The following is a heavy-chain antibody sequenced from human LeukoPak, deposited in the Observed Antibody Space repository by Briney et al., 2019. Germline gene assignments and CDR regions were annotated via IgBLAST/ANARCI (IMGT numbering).Heavy chain of an antibody. D-gene: IGHD3-3*01. CDR1: GGSFSGYY. J-gene: IGHJ4*02. CDR2: INHSGST. Sequence: SETLSLTCAVYGGSFSGYYWSWIRQPPGKGLGWIGEINHSGSTNYNPSLKSRVTISVDTSKNQFSLKLSSVTAADTAVYYCARANYDFWSGLSTFDYWGQGTLVTVSS. V-gene: IGHV4-34*01. CDR3: ARANYDFWSGLSTFDY.